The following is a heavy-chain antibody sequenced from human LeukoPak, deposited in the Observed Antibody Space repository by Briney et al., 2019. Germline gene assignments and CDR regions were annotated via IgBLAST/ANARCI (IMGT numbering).Heavy chain of an antibody. V-gene: IGHV3-23*01. Sequence: SGGSLRLSCAASGFTFSSYAMSWVRQAPGKGLEWVSAISGSGGSTYYADSVKGRFTISRDNSKNTLYLQMNSLRAEDTAVYYCAKDSNTRAYSSGWFAGSYNYWGQGTLVTVSS. J-gene: IGHJ4*02. D-gene: IGHD6-19*01. CDR2: ISGSGGST. CDR1: GFTFSSYA. CDR3: AKDSNTRAYSSGWFAGSYNY.